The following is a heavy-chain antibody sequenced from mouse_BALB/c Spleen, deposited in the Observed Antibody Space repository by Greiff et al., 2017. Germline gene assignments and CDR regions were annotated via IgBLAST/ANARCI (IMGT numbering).Heavy chain of an antibody. V-gene: IGHV1-69*02. Sequence: QVQLQQPGAELVKPGASVKLSCKASGYTFTSYWMHWVKQRPGQGLEWIGEIDPSDSYTNYNQKFKGKATLTVDKSSSTAYMQLSSLTSEDSAVYYCARGYYGNWGQGTLVTVSA. J-gene: IGHJ3*01. CDR1: GYTFTSYW. CDR2: IDPSDSYT. CDR3: ARGYYGN. D-gene: IGHD2-1*01.